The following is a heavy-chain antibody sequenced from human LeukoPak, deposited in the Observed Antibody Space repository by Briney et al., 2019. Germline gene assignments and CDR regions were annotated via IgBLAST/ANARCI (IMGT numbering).Heavy chain of an antibody. CDR3: ARDSQYSSSWYYFDY. Sequence: GGSLRLSCAASGFTFSNAWMSWVRQAPGKGLEWVAVISYDGSNNYYADSVKGRFTISRDNSKNTLYLQMNSLRAEDTAVYYCARDSQYSSSWYYFDYWGQGTLVTVSS. J-gene: IGHJ4*02. D-gene: IGHD6-13*01. V-gene: IGHV3-30-3*01. CDR2: ISYDGSNN. CDR1: GFTFSNAW.